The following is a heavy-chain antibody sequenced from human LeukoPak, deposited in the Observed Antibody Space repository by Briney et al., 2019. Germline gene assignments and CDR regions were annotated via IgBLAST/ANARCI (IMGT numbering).Heavy chain of an antibody. J-gene: IGHJ1*01. D-gene: IGHD4-17*01. CDR2: IYYSGST. V-gene: IGHV4-59*01. Sequence: PSETLSLTCTVSGGSIGSYYWSWIRQPPGKGLEWIGYIYYSGSTNYNPSLKSRVTISVDTSKNQFSLKLSSVTAADTAVYYCARMTTVTSQFQHWGQGTLVTVSS. CDR1: GGSIGSYY. CDR3: ARMTTVTSQFQH.